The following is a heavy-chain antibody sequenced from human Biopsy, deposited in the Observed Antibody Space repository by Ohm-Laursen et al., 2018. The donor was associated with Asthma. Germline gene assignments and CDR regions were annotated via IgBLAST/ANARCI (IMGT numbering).Heavy chain of an antibody. V-gene: IGHV1-2*02. CDR1: GDSFSNYA. CDR3: ARSYNWNDFPDYFYGMDV. D-gene: IGHD1-20*01. J-gene: IGHJ6*02. CDR2: INPNNGGT. Sequence: ESSVKVSCKASGDSFSNYAISWVRQAPGQGLEWMGWINPNNGGTHYAQKFQGRVTLTRDTSSSTAFMELSRLRSDDTAVYYCARSYNWNDFPDYFYGMDVWGQGTTVTVSS.